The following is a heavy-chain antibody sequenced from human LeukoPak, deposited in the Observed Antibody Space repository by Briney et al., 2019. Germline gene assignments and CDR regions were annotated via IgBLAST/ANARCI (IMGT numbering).Heavy chain of an antibody. CDR3: ARWTSGYYVY. CDR1: GFTFSTCN. D-gene: IGHD3-22*01. CDR2: ISSTSSYT. Sequence: GESLRLSCAASGFTFSTCNMNWVRQAPGKGLEWVSFISSTSSYTNYADSVKGRFTISRDNAKNSLFLQMNSLRAEDTAVYYCARWTSGYYVYWGQGALVTVSS. J-gene: IGHJ4*02. V-gene: IGHV3-21*05.